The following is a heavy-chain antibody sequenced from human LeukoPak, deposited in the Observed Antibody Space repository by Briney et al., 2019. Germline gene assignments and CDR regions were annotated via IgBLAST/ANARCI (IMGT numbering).Heavy chain of an antibody. D-gene: IGHD2-2*01. V-gene: IGHV4-39*02. Sequence: PSETLSLTCTVSGGSISSSSYYWGWIRQPPGKGLEWIGSIYYSGSTYYNPSLKSRVTISGDTSKNHFSLKLSSVTAADTAVYYCARRGNYCSSTTCYAGFRLDYWGQGTLVTVSS. J-gene: IGHJ4*02. CDR3: ARRGNYCSSTTCYAGFRLDY. CDR1: GGSISSSSYY. CDR2: IYYSGST.